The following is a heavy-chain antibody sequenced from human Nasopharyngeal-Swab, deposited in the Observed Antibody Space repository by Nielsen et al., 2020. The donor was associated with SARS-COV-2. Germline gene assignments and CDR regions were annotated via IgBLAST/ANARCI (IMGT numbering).Heavy chain of an antibody. CDR2: INAGNGNT. Sequence: ARQAPGQRLEWMGWINAGNGNTKYSQKFQGRVTITRDTSASTAYMELSSLRSEDTAVYYCARDRGIYEYYFDYWGQGTPVTVSS. J-gene: IGHJ4*02. D-gene: IGHD5/OR15-5a*01. V-gene: IGHV1-3*01. CDR3: ARDRGIYEYYFDY.